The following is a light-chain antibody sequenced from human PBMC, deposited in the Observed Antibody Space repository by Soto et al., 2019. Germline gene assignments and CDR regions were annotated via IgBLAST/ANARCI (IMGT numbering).Light chain of an antibody. CDR1: QSVLYSSNNKNY. Sequence: DIVMTQSPASLAVSLGERATINCKSSQSVLYSSNNKNYLAWYQQKPGQPPKLLIYWAPTRESGVPDRFSGSGSGTDFTLTISSLQAEDVAVYYCQQYYRPWTFGQGTKVEIK. CDR2: WAP. CDR3: QQYYRPWT. V-gene: IGKV4-1*01. J-gene: IGKJ1*01.